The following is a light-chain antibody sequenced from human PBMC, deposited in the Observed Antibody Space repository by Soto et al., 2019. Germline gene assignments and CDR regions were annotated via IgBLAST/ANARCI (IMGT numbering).Light chain of an antibody. CDR2: GAS. CDR1: QSVSSSY. Sequence: EIVLTQSPGTLSLSPGERATLSCRASQSVSSSYLAWYQQTPGQAPRLLIYGASSRATGIPDRFSGSGSGTDLALTISRLEPEDFAVYYCHQYGSSPYTFGQGTKLEIE. V-gene: IGKV3-20*01. J-gene: IGKJ2*01. CDR3: HQYGSSPYT.